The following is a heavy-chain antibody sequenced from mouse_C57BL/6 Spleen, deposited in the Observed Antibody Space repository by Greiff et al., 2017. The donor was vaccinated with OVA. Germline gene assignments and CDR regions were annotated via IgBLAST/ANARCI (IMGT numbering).Heavy chain of an antibody. CDR3: AREDYDHILYAMDY. Sequence: VKLQESDAELVKPGASVKISCKVSGYTFTDHTIHWMKQRPEQGLEWIGYIYPRDGSTKYNEKFKGKATLTADKSSSTAYMQLNSLTSEDSAVYFCAREDYDHILYAMDYWGQGTSVTVSS. J-gene: IGHJ4*01. CDR1: GYTFTDHT. V-gene: IGHV1-78*01. CDR2: IYPRDGST. D-gene: IGHD2-4*01.